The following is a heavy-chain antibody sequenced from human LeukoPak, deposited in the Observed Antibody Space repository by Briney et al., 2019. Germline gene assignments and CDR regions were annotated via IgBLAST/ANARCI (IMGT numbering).Heavy chain of an antibody. CDR1: GCTFTKYG. CDR2: INTYNGNT. D-gene: IGHD3-10*01. J-gene: IGHJ3*02. CDR3: ARKSRISTIRRDDAFDI. Sequence: GASVKVSCKASGCTFTKYGISWVRQAPGQGLEWMGWINTYNGNTNYAQKLQGRVTMTTDTYTNTAYMELRRLRSDATAVYYCARKSRISTIRRDDAFDIWGQGTMVTVPS. V-gene: IGHV1-18*04.